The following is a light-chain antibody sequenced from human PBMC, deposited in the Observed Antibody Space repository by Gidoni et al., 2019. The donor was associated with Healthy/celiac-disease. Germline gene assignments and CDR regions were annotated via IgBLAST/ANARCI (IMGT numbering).Light chain of an antibody. Sequence: DIQMTQSPSSLSASVGDRVTITCRARQGISNSLAWYQQKPGKAPKLLLYAASRLESGVPSRFSGSGSGTDYTLTISSLQPEDFATYYCQQYYSTPWKFTFGPGTKVDIK. CDR1: QGISNS. J-gene: IGKJ3*01. V-gene: IGKV1-NL1*01. CDR3: QQYYSTPWKFT. CDR2: AAS.